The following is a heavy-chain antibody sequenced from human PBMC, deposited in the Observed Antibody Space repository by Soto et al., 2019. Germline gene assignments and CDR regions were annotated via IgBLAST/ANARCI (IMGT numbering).Heavy chain of an antibody. Sequence: SVKVSCKASGGTFSSYSISWVRQAPGQGLEWMGGINPIFGTANYAQKFQGRVTITEDESTSTAYMELSSLRSEDTAVYYCATAPSSVLNWGCYRYDDCEIWSQRPRVTV. CDR1: GGTFSSYS. D-gene: IGHD3-16*02. CDR3: ATAPSSVLNWGCYRYDDCEI. V-gene: IGHV1-69*13. J-gene: IGHJ3*02. CDR2: INPIFGTA.